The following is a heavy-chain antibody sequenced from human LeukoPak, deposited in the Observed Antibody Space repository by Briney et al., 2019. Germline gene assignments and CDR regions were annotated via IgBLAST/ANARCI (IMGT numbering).Heavy chain of an antibody. CDR3: ARSLSSGWPDAFDI. Sequence: ASVKVSCKASGYTFTDYYIHWVRQAPGQGLEWMAWMNPNSGGTSYAQKFQGRVTMTRDTSISTAYMELSRLRSDDTAVYYCARSLSSGWPDAFDIWGQGTMVTVSS. CDR2: MNPNSGGT. V-gene: IGHV1-2*02. J-gene: IGHJ3*02. CDR1: GYTFTDYY. D-gene: IGHD6-19*01.